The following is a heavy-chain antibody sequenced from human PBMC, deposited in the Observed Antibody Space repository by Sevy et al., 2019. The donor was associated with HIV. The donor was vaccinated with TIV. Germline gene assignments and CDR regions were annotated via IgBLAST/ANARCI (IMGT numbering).Heavy chain of an antibody. Sequence: GGSLRLSCAASGFAFSTHAMHWVRQAPGKGLEWVAVISYEGTETFYAASVEGRFTISRDNSKNMLSLQINSLRPQDTDVSYCERDGGYSVTWSHLYWGQGTLVTVSS. D-gene: IGHD1-26*01. CDR1: GFAFSTHA. J-gene: IGHJ4*02. V-gene: IGHV3-30-3*01. CDR2: ISYEGTET. CDR3: ERDGGYSVTWSHLY.